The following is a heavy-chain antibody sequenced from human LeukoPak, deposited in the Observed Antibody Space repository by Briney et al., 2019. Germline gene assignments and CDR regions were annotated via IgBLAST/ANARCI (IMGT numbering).Heavy chain of an antibody. Sequence: GGSLRLSCAASGFTFTYHWISWVRQAPGKGLEWVANINQDGSERYYVDSVKGRFTISRDNSKNTLYLQMNSLRAEDTAVYYCAKERITVVTAQADFDYWGQGTLVTVSS. V-gene: IGHV3-7*03. CDR2: INQDGSER. CDR1: GFTFTYHW. J-gene: IGHJ4*02. D-gene: IGHD4-23*01. CDR3: AKERITVVTAQADFDY.